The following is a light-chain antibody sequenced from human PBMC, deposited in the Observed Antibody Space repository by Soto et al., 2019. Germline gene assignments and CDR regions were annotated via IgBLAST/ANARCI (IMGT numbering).Light chain of an antibody. CDR3: QRYNDYPLT. J-gene: IGKJ4*01. V-gene: IGKV1-5*03. CDR2: KAS. CDR1: QSISSW. Sequence: DIQMTQSPSTLSASVGDRVTITCRASQSISSWLDWYQQKPGKAPKLLVYKASSLQSGVPSRFSGSGSGTEFTLTISSLQPDDFATYYCQRYNDYPLTFGGGTRVEIK.